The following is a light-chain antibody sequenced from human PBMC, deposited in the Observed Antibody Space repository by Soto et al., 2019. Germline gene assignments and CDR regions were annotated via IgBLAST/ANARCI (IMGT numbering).Light chain of an antibody. CDR3: SSYTSSTSLLI. CDR1: YSDIGGYKH. CDR2: DAS. Sequence: QAALTQPCSGSASPGQAITTVCIGTYSDIGGYKHVSWYQQHPGKAPKLIIYDASNRPSGISNRFSASKSGNTASLTISGLQADDEADYYCSSYTSSTSLLIFGAGTKVTVL. V-gene: IGLV2-14*03. J-gene: IGLJ1*01.